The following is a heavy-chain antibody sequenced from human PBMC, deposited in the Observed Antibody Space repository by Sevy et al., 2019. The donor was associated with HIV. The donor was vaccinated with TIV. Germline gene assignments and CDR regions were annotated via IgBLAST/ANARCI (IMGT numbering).Heavy chain of an antibody. CDR3: ARDPGYVCYWSRMDV. CDR2: INVYNGNT. D-gene: IGHD2-15*01. J-gene: IGHJ6*02. V-gene: IGHV1-18*01. CDR1: GYTFTNYG. Sequence: ASVQVSCKASGYTFTNYGISWVRQAPGQGLEWMGWINVYNGNTKYEQKFQGRVAMTTDTSTTTGYLELPSLRSDDTAVYYCARDPGYVCYWSRMDVWGQGTTVTVSS.